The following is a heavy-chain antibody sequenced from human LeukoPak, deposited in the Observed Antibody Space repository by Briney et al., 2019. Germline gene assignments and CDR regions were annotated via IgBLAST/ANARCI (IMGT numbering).Heavy chain of an antibody. D-gene: IGHD3-3*01. CDR1: GFTFSSYA. CDR3: ARDQGTNYDFWSGYWLFDY. CDR2: ISYDGSNK. Sequence: GGSLRLSCAASGFTFSSYAMHWVRQAPGKGLEWVAVISYDGSNKYYADSVKGRFTISRDNSKNTLYLQMNSLRAEDTAVYYCARDQGTNYDFWSGYWLFDYWGQGTLVTVS. J-gene: IGHJ4*02. V-gene: IGHV3-30-3*01.